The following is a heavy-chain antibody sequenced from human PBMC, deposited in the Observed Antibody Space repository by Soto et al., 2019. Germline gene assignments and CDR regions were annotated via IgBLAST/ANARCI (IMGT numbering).Heavy chain of an antibody. CDR3: AREVGYCSGGSCHRSFDY. D-gene: IGHD2-15*01. CDR2: TSTSSSTI. V-gene: IGHV3-48*01. Sequence: PGGSLRLSCAASGFTFSSDSMNWVRQAPGKGLEWVSYTSTSSSTIYYADSVKGRFTISRDNAKNSLYLQMNSLRAEDTAVYYCAREVGYCSGGSCHRSFDYWGHGTLVTVSS. J-gene: IGHJ4*01. CDR1: GFTFSSDS.